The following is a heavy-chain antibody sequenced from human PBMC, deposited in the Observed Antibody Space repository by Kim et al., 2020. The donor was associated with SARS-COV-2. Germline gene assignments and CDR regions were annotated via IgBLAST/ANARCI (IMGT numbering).Heavy chain of an antibody. J-gene: IGHJ5*02. V-gene: IGHV7-4-1*02. D-gene: IGHD2-15*01. Sequence: ASVKVSCKASGYTFTSYAMNWVRQAPGQGLEWRGWINTNTRNPTYAQGFPGRFVFSLDTSVSTAYLQISSLKAEDTAVYYCAREPPYCSGGSCYRPWFDPWGQGTLVTVSS. CDR1: GYTFTSYA. CDR2: INTNTRNP. CDR3: AREPPYCSGGSCYRPWFDP.